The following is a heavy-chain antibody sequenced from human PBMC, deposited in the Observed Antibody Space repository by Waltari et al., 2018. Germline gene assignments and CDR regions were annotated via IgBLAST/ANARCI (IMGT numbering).Heavy chain of an antibody. D-gene: IGHD3-3*01. CDR3: ASRGGSGYAYYFDY. Sequence: QVQLVQSGAEVKKPGSSVKVSCKASCVPFLSFSLSWVLPPPGQGLEWMGGIIRIFGTANYAQKFQGRVTITADESTSTAYMELSSLRSEDTAVYYCASRGGSGYAYYFDYWGQGTLVTVSS. CDR2: IIRIFGTA. CDR1: CVPFLSFS. V-gene: IGHV1-69*12. J-gene: IGHJ4*02.